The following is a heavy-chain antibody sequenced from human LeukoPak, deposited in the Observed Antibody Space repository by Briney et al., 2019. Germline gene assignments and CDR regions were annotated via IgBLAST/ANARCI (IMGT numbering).Heavy chain of an antibody. Sequence: PSETLSLTCTVSGGSISSYYWSWIRQPPGKGLEWIGYIYYSGSTNYNPSLKSRVTISVDTSKNQFSLKLSSVTAADTAVYYCARRVVVTAIRRDAFDIWGQGTMVTVSS. CDR1: GGSISSYY. V-gene: IGHV4-59*08. CDR2: IYYSGST. D-gene: IGHD2-21*02. CDR3: ARRVVVTAIRRDAFDI. J-gene: IGHJ3*02.